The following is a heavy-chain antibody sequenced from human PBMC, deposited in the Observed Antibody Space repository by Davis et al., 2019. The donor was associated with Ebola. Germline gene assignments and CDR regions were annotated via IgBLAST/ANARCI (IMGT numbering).Heavy chain of an antibody. V-gene: IGHV1-18*04. J-gene: IGHJ4*02. CDR3: ARDGGRGSAAAGTCLDY. D-gene: IGHD6-13*01. Sequence: ASVKVSCKASGYTFTSYAISWVRQAPGQGLEWMGWISPYNGNTNYAQKFQGRVTITRDTSASTAYMELSSLRSEDTAVYYCARDGGRGSAAAGTCLDYWGQGTLVTGSS. CDR1: GYTFTSYA. CDR2: ISPYNGNT.